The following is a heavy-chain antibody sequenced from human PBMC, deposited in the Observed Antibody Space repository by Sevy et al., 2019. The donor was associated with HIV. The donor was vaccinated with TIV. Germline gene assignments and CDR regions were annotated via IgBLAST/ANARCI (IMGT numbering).Heavy chain of an antibody. D-gene: IGHD2-15*01. CDR1: GGSFSAYY. V-gene: IGHV4-34*01. J-gene: IGHJ3*02. CDR3: ARHCTGSSCSHAFDI. Sequence: SETLSLTCAVYGGSFSAYYWSWIRQPPGKGLEWIGEINHSGGTNYNPSLKSRVTISVDTSKNQISLKVNSVTAADTAVFYCARHCTGSSCSHAFDIWGQGTRVTVSS. CDR2: INHSGGT.